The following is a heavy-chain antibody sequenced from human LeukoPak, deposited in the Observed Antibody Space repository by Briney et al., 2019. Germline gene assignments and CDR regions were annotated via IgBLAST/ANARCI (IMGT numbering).Heavy chain of an antibody. Sequence: SQTLSLTCTVSGGSISGADYYWSWIRQPPGKGLEWIGEINHSGSTNYNPSLKSRVTISVDTSKNQFSLKLSSVTAADTAVYYCARGGDIVVVVAATSLEPYYFDYWGQGTLVTVSS. V-gene: IGHV4-30-4*01. CDR3: ARGGDIVVVVAATSLEPYYFDY. J-gene: IGHJ4*02. CDR1: GGSISGADYY. CDR2: INHSGST. D-gene: IGHD2-15*01.